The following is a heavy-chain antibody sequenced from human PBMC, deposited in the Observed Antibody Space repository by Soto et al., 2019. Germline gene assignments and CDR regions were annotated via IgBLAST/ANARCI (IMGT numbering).Heavy chain of an antibody. CDR2: INHSGST. D-gene: IGHD6-19*01. J-gene: IGHJ4*02. CDR1: GGSFSGYY. V-gene: IGHV4-34*01. Sequence: SETLSLTCAVYGGSFSGYYWSWIRQPPGKGLEWIGEINHSGSTNYNPSLKSRVTISVDTSKNQFSLKLSSVTAAGTAVYYCARGNPTMAIAVVLHPLFDYWGQGTLVTVSS. CDR3: ARGNPTMAIAVVLHPLFDY.